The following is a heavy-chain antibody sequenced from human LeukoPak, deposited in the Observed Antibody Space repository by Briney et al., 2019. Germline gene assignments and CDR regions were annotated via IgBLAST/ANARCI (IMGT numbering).Heavy chain of an antibody. Sequence: SETLSLTCTVSGDSISSSSSYWGWIRQPPGEGLEWIGSIYHSGSTYYNPSLKSRVTISVDTSKNQFSLNLSSVTAADTAMYYCARAVGTSRNFFDYWGQGTLVTVSS. CDR2: IYHSGST. J-gene: IGHJ4*02. D-gene: IGHD4-23*01. CDR3: ARAVGTSRNFFDY. V-gene: IGHV4-39*07. CDR1: GDSISSSSSY.